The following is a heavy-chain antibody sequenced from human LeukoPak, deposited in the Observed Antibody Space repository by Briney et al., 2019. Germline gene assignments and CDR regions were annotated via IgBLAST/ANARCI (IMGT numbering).Heavy chain of an antibody. Sequence: PSETLSLTCTVSGGSITDYYWSWIRQSAGKRLELIGRIYPTASTTYKTSLRTRVTISLDTSKNQVSLKLRSVTAADTAVYYCARDSYDFWSGQYKNGLGDYYGVDVWGQGTTVIVSS. V-gene: IGHV4-4*07. D-gene: IGHD3-3*01. J-gene: IGHJ6*02. CDR1: GGSITDYY. CDR2: IYPTAST. CDR3: ARDSYDFWSGQYKNGLGDYYGVDV.